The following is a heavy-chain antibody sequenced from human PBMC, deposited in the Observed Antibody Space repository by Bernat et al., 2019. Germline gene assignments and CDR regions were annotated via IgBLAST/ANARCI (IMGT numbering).Heavy chain of an antibody. D-gene: IGHD2-15*01. CDR2: ISYDGSNK. J-gene: IGHJ4*02. V-gene: IGHV3-30*01. Sequence: QVQLVESGGGVVQPGRSLRLSCAASGFTFSSYAMHWVRQAPGKGLEWVAVISYDGSNKYYADSVKGRFTISRDNSKNTLYLQMNSLRAEDTAVYYCANGEVVVVAAHFDYWGQGTLVTVSS. CDR3: ANGEVVVVAAHFDY. CDR1: GFTFSSYA.